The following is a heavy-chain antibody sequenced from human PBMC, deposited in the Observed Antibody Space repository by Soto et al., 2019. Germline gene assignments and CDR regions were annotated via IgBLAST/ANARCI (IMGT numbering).Heavy chain of an antibody. CDR2: INHSGST. J-gene: IGHJ6*03. CDR3: ARGGETRFHYYHSYLDV. Sequence: SETLSLTCAVYGGSFSGYDWSWIRQPPGKGLEWIGEINHSGSTNYNPSLKSRVTISVDTSKNQFSLKLSSVTAADTAVYYCARGGETRFHYYHSYLDVWGKGTTVTVS. V-gene: IGHV4-34*01. D-gene: IGHD1-1*01. CDR1: GGSFSGYD.